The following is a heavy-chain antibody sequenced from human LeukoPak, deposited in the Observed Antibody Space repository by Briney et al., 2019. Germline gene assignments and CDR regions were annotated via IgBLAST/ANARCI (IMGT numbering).Heavy chain of an antibody. J-gene: IGHJ6*03. D-gene: IGHD6-6*01. CDR3: ATPREQLVPVYYYYMDV. Sequence: PSETLSLTCTVSGGSISSSSYYWGWIRQPPGKGLEWIGSIYYSGSTYYNPSLKSRVTISVDTSKNQFSLKLSSVTAADTAVYYCATPREQLVPVYYYYMDVWGKGTTVTVSS. CDR2: IYYSGST. V-gene: IGHV4-39*07. CDR1: GGSISSSSYY.